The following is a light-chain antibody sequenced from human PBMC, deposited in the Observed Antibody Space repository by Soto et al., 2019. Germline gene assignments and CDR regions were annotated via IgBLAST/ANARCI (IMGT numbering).Light chain of an antibody. J-gene: IGKJ5*01. CDR3: QQYYNWPT. CDR1: QSVTNN. CDR2: GAS. V-gene: IGKV3-15*01. Sequence: IVLTQSASTLSWSTGDRATLSCGASQSVTNNYLAWYQQKPGLAPRPLIYGASTRATGIPVRFSGSGSGTEFTLTISSLQSEDFAVYYCQQYYNWPTFGQGTRLEIK.